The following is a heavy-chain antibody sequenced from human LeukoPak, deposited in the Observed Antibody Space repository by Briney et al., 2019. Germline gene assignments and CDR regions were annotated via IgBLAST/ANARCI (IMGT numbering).Heavy chain of an antibody. CDR3: ARVATGSY. Sequence: PGGSLRLSCAASGFTFSSYGMSWVRQAPGKGLEWVSAISGSGGATDYADSVKGRFTISRDNAKNSLYLQMNSLRAEDTAVYYCARVATGSYWGQGTLVTVSS. J-gene: IGHJ4*02. V-gene: IGHV3-21*01. CDR1: GFTFSSYG. CDR2: ISGSGGAT. D-gene: IGHD5-12*01.